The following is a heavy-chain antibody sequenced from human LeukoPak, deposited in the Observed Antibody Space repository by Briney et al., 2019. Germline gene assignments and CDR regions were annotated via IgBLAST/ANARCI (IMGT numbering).Heavy chain of an antibody. J-gene: IGHJ4*02. CDR2: IYYRGRT. CDR1: GGSISSGAYY. V-gene: IGHV4-31*03. CDR3: ARDRRDGYNSPIDY. Sequence: PTETLSLTCSVSGGSISSGAYYWSWIRQHPGKGLEWMGAIYYRGRTNYNPSLKSRLNISVDTSKNQFSPKLGSVTAADTAVYYCARDRRDGYNSPIDYWGQGTLVTVSS. D-gene: IGHD5-24*01.